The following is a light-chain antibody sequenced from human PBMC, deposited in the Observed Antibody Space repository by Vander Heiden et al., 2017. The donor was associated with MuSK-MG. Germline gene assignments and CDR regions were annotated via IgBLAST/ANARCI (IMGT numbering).Light chain of an antibody. CDR2: GAS. CDR3: QYYGTSPYP. V-gene: IGKV3-20*01. J-gene: IGKJ2*01. Sequence: VLTQSPGTLFLSPGERATLSCRASQSVSGTYIAWYQQRPGRTPRLFIYGASNRATDFPDRFSGSGSGTDVTLTISRLEPEDFVVYYCQYYGTSPYPFGQGTKLEIK. CDR1: QSVSGTY.